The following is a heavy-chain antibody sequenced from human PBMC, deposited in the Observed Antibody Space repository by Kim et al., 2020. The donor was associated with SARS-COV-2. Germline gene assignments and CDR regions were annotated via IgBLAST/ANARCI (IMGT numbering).Heavy chain of an antibody. Sequence: SSRYYADSVNGRFTISRDNSKNTLYVQMNSLRAEDTAVYYCARDSYGLDVWGQGTTVTVSS. V-gene: IGHV3-33*01. CDR3: ARDSYGLDV. J-gene: IGHJ6*02. CDR2: SSR.